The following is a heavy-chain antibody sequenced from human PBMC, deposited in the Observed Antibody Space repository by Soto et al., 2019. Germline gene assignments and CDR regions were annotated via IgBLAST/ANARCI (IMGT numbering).Heavy chain of an antibody. CDR2: ISAYNDNT. CDR3: ARENWNYDYYYGMDI. CDR1: GYAFTSFG. D-gene: IGHD1-1*01. Sequence: ASVKDSCKASGYAFTSFGITWVRQAPGQGLEWMGWISAYNDNTNYAQKFQDRVTMTTDTSTSTAHMELRRLRSDDTAVYYCARENWNYDYYYGMDIWGQGTTVTVSS. V-gene: IGHV1-18*04. J-gene: IGHJ6*02.